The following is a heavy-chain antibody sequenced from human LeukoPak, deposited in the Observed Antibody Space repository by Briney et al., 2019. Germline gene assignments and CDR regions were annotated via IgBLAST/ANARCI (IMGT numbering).Heavy chain of an antibody. Sequence: ASVKVSCKASGYTFTSYGISWVRQAPGQGLEWMGWISAYNGNTNYAQRLQGRVTMTTDTSTSTAYMELRSLRSDDTAVYYCAIVQWSSGRDAFDIWGQGTMVTVSS. D-gene: IGHD3-22*01. CDR3: AIVQWSSGRDAFDI. J-gene: IGHJ3*02. V-gene: IGHV1-18*01. CDR1: GYTFTSYG. CDR2: ISAYNGNT.